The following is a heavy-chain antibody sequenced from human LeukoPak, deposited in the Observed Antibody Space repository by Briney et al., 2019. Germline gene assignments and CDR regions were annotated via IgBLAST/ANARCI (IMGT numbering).Heavy chain of an antibody. D-gene: IGHD2-2*03. V-gene: IGHV1-18*01. J-gene: IGHJ5*02. CDR1: GYTFTSYG. CDR2: ISAYNGNT. Sequence: WSSVNVSCKASGYTFTSYGISWVRQAPGQGLEWMGWISAYNGNTNYAQKLQGRVTMTTDTSTSTAYMELRSLRSDDTAVYYCARDLDIVVVPAAMGSWGQGTLVTVSS. CDR3: ARDLDIVVVPAAMGS.